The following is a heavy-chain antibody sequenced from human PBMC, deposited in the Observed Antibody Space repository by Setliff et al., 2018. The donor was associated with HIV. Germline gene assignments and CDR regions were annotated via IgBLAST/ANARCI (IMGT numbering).Heavy chain of an antibody. V-gene: IGHV4-61*02. CDR1: GGSITSGSYY. CDR2: IYSNGRT. Sequence: SETLSLTCTVSGGSITSGSYYWSWIRQPAGKGLEWIGRIYSNGRTTHNPSLKGRVTISRDTSENQFSLRLSSVTAADTAVYYCARGSYTVRIDYWGQGTRVTVS. J-gene: IGHJ4*02. CDR3: ARGSYTVRIDY. D-gene: IGHD3-10*01.